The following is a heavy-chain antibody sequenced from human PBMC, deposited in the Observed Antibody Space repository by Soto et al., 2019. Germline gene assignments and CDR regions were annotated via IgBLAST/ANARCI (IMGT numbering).Heavy chain of an antibody. V-gene: IGHV3-30*18. CDR3: AKDSGEQHDAALYNWLDF. Sequence: PGGSVRLSCAASGSTFSNYGFHWVRRAPGKGLEWVAVISYDGSHKYYTDSVKGRFTISRDNSKNTVSLQMNNLRPEDTAVYYCAKDSGEQHDAALYNWLDFWGLRTVVTVSS. D-gene: IGHD3-10*01. CDR2: ISYDGSHK. CDR1: GSTFSNYG. J-gene: IGHJ5*01.